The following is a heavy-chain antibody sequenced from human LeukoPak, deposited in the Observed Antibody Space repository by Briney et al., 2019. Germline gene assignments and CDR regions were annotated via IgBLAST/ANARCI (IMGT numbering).Heavy chain of an antibody. CDR1: GGTFSSYA. V-gene: IGHV1-69*13. CDR2: IIPIFGTA. J-gene: IGHJ4*02. D-gene: IGHD3-3*01. CDR3: ASWPSDRYYDCWSGYYQESRYFDY. Sequence: ASVKVSCKASGGTFSSYAISWVRQAPGQGLEWMGGIIPIFGTANYAQKFQGRVTITADESTSTAYMELSSLRSEDTAVYYCASWPSDRYYDCWSGYYQESRYFDYWGQGTLVTVSS.